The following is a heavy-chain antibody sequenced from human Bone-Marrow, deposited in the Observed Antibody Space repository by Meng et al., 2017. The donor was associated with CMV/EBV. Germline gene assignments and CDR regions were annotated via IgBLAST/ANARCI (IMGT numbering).Heavy chain of an antibody. CDR2: IIPMFGPA. Sequence: SVKVSCKVSAGTLSKHAMSWVRHAPGQGLEWMGGIIPMFGPARYIEKFQGRVTITADEYTGTVYLELRSLRYEDTAVYYCARSLEVFAVVYHYSGLDFWGLGTTVTVSS. CDR3: ARSLEVFAVVYHYSGLDF. V-gene: IGHV1-69*13. D-gene: IGHD2-21*01. J-gene: IGHJ6*02. CDR1: AGTLSKHA.